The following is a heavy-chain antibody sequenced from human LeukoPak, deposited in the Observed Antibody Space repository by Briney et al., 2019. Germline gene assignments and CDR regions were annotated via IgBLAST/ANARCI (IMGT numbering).Heavy chain of an antibody. J-gene: IGHJ6*02. V-gene: IGHV3-49*04. D-gene: IGHD5-18*01. CDR1: GFTFGDHA. CDR2: IRSKTYGGTT. Sequence: GGSLRLSCTVSGFTFGDHAMSWVRQAPVKGLEWVGFIRSKTYGGTTEYAASVKGRFIISRDDSTSIAYLQMNSLKTEDTAVYYCTRGPIQLWLYHAMDVWGQGTTVTVSS. CDR3: TRGPIQLWLYHAMDV.